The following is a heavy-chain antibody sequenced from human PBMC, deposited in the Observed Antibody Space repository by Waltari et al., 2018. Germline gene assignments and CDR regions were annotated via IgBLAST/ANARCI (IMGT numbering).Heavy chain of an antibody. D-gene: IGHD3-10*01. CDR2: IYTSGST. Sequence: QVQLHESGPGLVKPSQTLSLTCTVSGGSISSGSFYWNWIRQPAGKGLEWIWFIYTSGSTNYNPSLKSRVTRSADTSKNQFSLKLTSVTAADTAVYYCAREGGFSYRSEHWGQGALVTVAS. CDR1: GGSISSGSFY. J-gene: IGHJ4*02. V-gene: IGHV4-61*09. CDR3: AREGGFSYRSEH.